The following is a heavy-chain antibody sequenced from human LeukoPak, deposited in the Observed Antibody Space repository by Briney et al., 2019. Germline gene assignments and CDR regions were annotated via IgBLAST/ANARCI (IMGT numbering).Heavy chain of an antibody. V-gene: IGHV3-7*01. CDR3: ARDSGTCRGCAFDV. CDR2: LNRDGSAK. J-gene: IGHJ3*01. D-gene: IGHD6-25*01. CDR1: GFIFSDYY. Sequence: GGSLRLSCAASGFIFSDYYMSWVRQAPGKGLEWVANLNRDGSAKNYVDSVKGRFTISRDNAKNSLYLQMNRLRAEDTAVFYCARDSGTCRGCAFDVWGHGTMVTVSS.